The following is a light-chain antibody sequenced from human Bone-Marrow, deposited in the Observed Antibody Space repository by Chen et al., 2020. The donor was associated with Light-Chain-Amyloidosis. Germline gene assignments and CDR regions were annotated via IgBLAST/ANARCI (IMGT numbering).Light chain of an antibody. CDR2: DAS. CDR1: QSISTY. V-gene: IGKV3-11*01. CDR3: QQRSNWSLS. Sequence: ELVLTQSPATLSSSPGERATVSCRASQSISTYLAWYQQKPGQAPRLLIYDASNRATGIPARFSGSGSGTDFTLTISSLEPEDFAVYYCQQRSNWSLSFGGGTKVEIK. J-gene: IGKJ4*01.